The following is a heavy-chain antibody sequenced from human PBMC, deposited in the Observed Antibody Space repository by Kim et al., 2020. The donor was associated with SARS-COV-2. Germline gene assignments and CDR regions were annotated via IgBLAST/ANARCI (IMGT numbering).Heavy chain of an antibody. D-gene: IGHD3-10*01. V-gene: IGHV3-7*03. CDR2: IKQDGSEK. CDR1: GFTFSSYW. CDR3: ASHRTPYGSGSPWDGMDV. Sequence: GGSLRLSCAASGFTFSSYWMSWVRQAPGKGLEWVANIKQDGSEKYYVDSVKGRFTISRDNAKNSLYLQMNSLRAEDTAVYYCASHRTPYGSGSPWDGMDVWGQGTTVTVSS. J-gene: IGHJ6*02.